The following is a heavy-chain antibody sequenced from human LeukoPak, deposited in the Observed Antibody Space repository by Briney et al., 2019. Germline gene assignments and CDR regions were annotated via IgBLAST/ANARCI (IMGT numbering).Heavy chain of an antibody. J-gene: IGHJ4*02. CDR1: GFTFCSYW. V-gene: IGHV3-74*01. CDR2: ISGDGSST. CDR3: ARELPFDY. Sequence: PGGSLRLSCAASGFTFCSYWMHWVRQAPGKGLVWVSRISGDGSSTTYAESVKGRFTLSRDNAKNTLYLQMNSLRAEDTAVYYCARELPFDYWGQGTLVTVSS.